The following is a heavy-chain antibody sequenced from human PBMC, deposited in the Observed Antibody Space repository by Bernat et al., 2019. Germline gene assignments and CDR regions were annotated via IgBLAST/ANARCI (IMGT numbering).Heavy chain of an antibody. V-gene: IGHV3-48*03. CDR3: ARDCSGGSCYAFDY. J-gene: IGHJ4*02. D-gene: IGHD2-15*01. Sequence: EVQLVESGGGLVQPGGSLRLSCTASGFTFSSYEMNWVRQAPGKGLEWVSYISSSGSTINYADSVKGRLTSSRDNAKNSLYLQMNSLRAEDTAVYYCARDCSGGSCYAFDYWGQGTLVTVSS. CDR1: GFTFSSYE. CDR2: ISSSGSTI.